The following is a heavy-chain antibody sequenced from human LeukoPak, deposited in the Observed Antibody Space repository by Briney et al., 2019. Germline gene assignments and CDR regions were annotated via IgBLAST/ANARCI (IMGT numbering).Heavy chain of an antibody. CDR3: AMSPPRGAWFDP. V-gene: IGHV4-4*09. CDR1: GGSITSDY. Sequence: SETLSLTCSVSGGSITSDYWSWIRQSPGKGLEWIGFIYDSGSTIYNPSLKSRVTISVDTSKNQFSLKLRSVTAADTAIYYCAMSPPRGAWFDPWGQRTLVTVSS. D-gene: IGHD4/OR15-4a*01. CDR2: IYDSGST. J-gene: IGHJ5*02.